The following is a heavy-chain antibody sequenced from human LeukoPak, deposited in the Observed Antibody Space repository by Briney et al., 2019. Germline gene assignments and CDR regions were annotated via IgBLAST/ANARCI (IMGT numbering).Heavy chain of an antibody. CDR1: GSTFSDQY. D-gene: IGHD1-26*01. CDR2: TGNKASRYIT. Sequence: GGSLRLSCAASGSTFSDQYMDWVRQAPGKGLQWVGRTGNKASRYITEYAVSVRGRFTISRDDSKNSLYLQMNSLKTEDTALYYCTRGYSGRSVYAFDIWGQGTMVTVSS. V-gene: IGHV3-72*01. J-gene: IGHJ3*02. CDR3: TRGYSGRSVYAFDI.